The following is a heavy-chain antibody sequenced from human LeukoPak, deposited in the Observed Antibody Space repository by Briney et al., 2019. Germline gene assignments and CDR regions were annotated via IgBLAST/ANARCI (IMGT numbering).Heavy chain of an antibody. J-gene: IGHJ6*02. D-gene: IGHD6-19*01. CDR1: GFTFSSYS. V-gene: IGHV3-21*01. CDR2: ISSSSSYI. Sequence: GGSLRLSCAASGFTFSSYSMNWVRQAPGKGLEWVSSISSSSSYIYYADSVKGRFTISRDNAKNSLHLQMNSLRAEDTAVYYCARQPIAVAGRYYYYYGMDVWGQGTTVTVSS. CDR3: ARQPIAVAGRYYYYYGMDV.